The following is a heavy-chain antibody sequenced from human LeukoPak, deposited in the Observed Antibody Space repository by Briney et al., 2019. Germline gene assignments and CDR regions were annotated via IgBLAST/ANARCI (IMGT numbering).Heavy chain of an antibody. CDR2: FNPSGGST. V-gene: IGHV1-46*01. J-gene: IGHJ3*02. CDR1: GYTFTNYY. D-gene: IGHD5-24*01. Sequence: GASVKVSCKASGYTFTNYYMHWVRQAPGQGLEWMGVFNPSGGSTSYAQKFQGRVTMTRDTSTSTVYMELSSLRSEDAAVYYCARVRDGYNDAFGIWGQGTMVTVSS. CDR3: ARVRDGYNDAFGI.